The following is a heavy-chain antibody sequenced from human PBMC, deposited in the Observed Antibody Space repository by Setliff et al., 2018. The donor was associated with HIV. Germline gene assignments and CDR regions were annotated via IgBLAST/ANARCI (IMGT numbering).Heavy chain of an antibody. CDR1: GGSVSSNDYY. J-gene: IGHJ4*02. D-gene: IGHD1-1*01. CDR3: ARPQLGGGGAHFDY. CDR2: ILYGGTT. Sequence: PSETLSLTYTVSGGSVSSNDYYWAWIRQPPGKGLEWIGNILYGGTTFYNQSLNGRVTISVDTSKNQFSLKLSSVTAADTAVYYCARPQLGGGGAHFDYWGQGTLVTVSS. V-gene: IGHV4-39*01.